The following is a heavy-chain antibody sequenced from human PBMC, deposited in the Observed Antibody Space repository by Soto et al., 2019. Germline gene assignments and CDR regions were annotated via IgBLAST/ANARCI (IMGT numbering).Heavy chain of an antibody. Sequence: EVQLLESGGGLVQPGGSLRLSCAASGFTFSSYAMSWVRQAPGKGLEWVSAISGSGGSTYYADSVKGRFTISRDNFKNPLYLQMNSLRAEDTAVYYCAKVALVVVVALESYYFDYWGQGTLVTVSS. CDR2: ISGSGGST. CDR3: AKVALVVVVALESYYFDY. J-gene: IGHJ4*02. CDR1: GFTFSSYA. V-gene: IGHV3-23*01. D-gene: IGHD2-15*01.